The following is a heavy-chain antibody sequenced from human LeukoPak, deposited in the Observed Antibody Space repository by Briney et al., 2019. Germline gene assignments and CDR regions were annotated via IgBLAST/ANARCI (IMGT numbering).Heavy chain of an antibody. CDR2: ISYDGSNK. D-gene: IGHD3-22*01. CDR1: GFTFSSYA. V-gene: IGHV3-30-3*01. Sequence: GGSLRLSCAASGFTFSSYAMHWVRQAPGKGLEWVAVISYDGSNKYYADSVKGRFTISRDNSKNTLYLQMNSLRAEDTAVYYCARAHYYYDSSGYYYGPYYWGQGTLVTVSS. CDR3: ARAHYYYDSSGYYYGPYY. J-gene: IGHJ4*02.